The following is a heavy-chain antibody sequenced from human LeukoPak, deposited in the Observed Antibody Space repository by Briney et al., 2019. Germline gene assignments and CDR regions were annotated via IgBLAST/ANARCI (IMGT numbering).Heavy chain of an antibody. Sequence: PSETLSLTCGIYGGSFSNYYLSWVRQPPGKGLEWIGEITHHGGTNYNPSLKSRVTISVDTSKSQFSLRLSSVAAADTAVYYCAPIFGDYSDFDSWGQGTLVTVSS. CDR2: ITHHGGT. J-gene: IGHJ4*02. CDR3: APIFGDYSDFDS. V-gene: IGHV4-34*01. CDR1: GGSFSNYY. D-gene: IGHD4-17*01.